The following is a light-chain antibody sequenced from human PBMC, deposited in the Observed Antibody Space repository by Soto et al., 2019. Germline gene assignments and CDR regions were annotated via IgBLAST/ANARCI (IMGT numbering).Light chain of an antibody. CDR3: QQYASSRT. J-gene: IGKJ1*01. CDR1: QTVSSIF. Sequence: EIVLTQSPGTLSLSPGERATLSCRASQTVSSIFLAWYQQKPGQAPRLLIYGASTRATGIPDRFSGSGSGTDFTLTIRRLEPEDFAMYYCQQYASSRTFGQGTKVEMK. V-gene: IGKV3-20*01. CDR2: GAS.